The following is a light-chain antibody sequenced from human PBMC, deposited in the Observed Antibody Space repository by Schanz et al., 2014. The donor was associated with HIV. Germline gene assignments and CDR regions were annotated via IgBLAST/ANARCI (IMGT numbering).Light chain of an antibody. CDR3: QSYDSGLSGIL. V-gene: IGLV1-40*01. Sequence: QSVLTQPPSVSAAPGQKVTISCSGSSSNIGNNYVSWYQQLPGTAPKLLISGNNNRPSGVPDRFSGSKSGTSASLAITGLQAEDEADYYCQSYDSGLSGILFGGGTKLTVL. CDR1: SSNIGNNY. CDR2: GNN. J-gene: IGLJ2*01.